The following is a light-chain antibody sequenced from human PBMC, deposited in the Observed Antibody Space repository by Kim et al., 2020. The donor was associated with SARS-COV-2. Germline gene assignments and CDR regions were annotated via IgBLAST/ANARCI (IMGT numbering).Light chain of an antibody. CDR2: DVS. Sequence: QSVLTQPASVSGSPGQSITISCTGTSSDVGGYKYVSWYQQHPGKAPKLMIYDVSKRPSGVSNRFSGSKFGNTASLTISGLQAEDEADYYCSSFASSSTYVFGTGTKVTVL. J-gene: IGLJ1*01. CDR1: SSDVGGYKY. V-gene: IGLV2-14*03. CDR3: SSFASSSTYV.